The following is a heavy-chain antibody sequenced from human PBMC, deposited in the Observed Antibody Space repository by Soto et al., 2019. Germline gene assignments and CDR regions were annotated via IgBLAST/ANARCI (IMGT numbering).Heavy chain of an antibody. Sequence: EVQLLGSGGGLVQPGGSLRLSCAASGFTFSSYAMSWVRQAPGKGLEWVSGISGSGVSTHYADSVKGRFTISRDNSKNTLYLQMNSLRAEDTAAYYCAKEVGYSSGYDYFDYWGQGTLVTVSS. J-gene: IGHJ4*02. D-gene: IGHD6-19*01. CDR2: ISGSGVST. CDR1: GFTFSSYA. CDR3: AKEVGYSSGYDYFDY. V-gene: IGHV3-23*01.